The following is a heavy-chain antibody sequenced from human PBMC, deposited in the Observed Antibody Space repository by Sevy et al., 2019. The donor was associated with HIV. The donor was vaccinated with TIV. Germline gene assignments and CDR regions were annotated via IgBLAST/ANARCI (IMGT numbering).Heavy chain of an antibody. Sequence: GGSLRLSCSASGFSFFNAWMSWVRQAPGKGLEWIGRIRSETDGGTTEYTASVKGRFSISRDDSKDTLYLQMNSLKTEDTAVYYSATERWGFFDSITRYLLPYFDSWGQGTLVTVSS. CDR2: IRSETDGGTT. J-gene: IGHJ4*02. CDR1: GFSFFNAW. CDR3: ATERWGFFDSITRYLLPYFDS. D-gene: IGHD3-10*01. V-gene: IGHV3-15*01.